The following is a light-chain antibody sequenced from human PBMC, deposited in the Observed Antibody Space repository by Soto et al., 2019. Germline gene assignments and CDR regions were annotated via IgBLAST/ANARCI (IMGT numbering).Light chain of an antibody. V-gene: IGLV1-44*01. CDR3: ASWDDSLNDPGVL. Sequence: QSALTQPPSASGTPGQRVTISCSGSSSNIGTYSVNWYQQFPGTAPRLLIYTNDQRPSGVPDRFVGSRSGTSASLAISELQSEDEADYFGASWDDSLNDPGVLFGGGTQLTVL. CDR2: TND. CDR1: SSNIGTYS. J-gene: IGLJ2*01.